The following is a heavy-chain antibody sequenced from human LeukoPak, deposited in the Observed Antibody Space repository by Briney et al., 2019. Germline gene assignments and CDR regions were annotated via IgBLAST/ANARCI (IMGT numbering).Heavy chain of an antibody. Sequence: ASVKVSCKASGYTFSAYYMHWVRQAPGQGPEWMGWINPNSGGTNYAQKFQGRVTMTRDTSISTAYMELSRLRSDDTAVYYCASNDFWGGYYWPYWGQGTLVTVSS. CDR2: INPNSGGT. D-gene: IGHD3-3*01. V-gene: IGHV1-2*02. J-gene: IGHJ4*02. CDR1: GYTFSAYY. CDR3: ASNDFWGGYYWPY.